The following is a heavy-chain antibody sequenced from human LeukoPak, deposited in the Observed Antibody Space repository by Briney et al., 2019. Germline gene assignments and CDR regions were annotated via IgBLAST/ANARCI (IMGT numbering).Heavy chain of an antibody. Sequence: GGSLRLSCAASGFTFSSYAMSWVRQAPGKGLEWVSYISGSGGITYFADSVKGRFTISRDNSKNTLYLQMNSLRAEDTAVYYCVTSKAAGPLDPWGQGTLVTVSS. D-gene: IGHD2-15*01. J-gene: IGHJ5*02. V-gene: IGHV3-23*01. CDR1: GFTFSSYA. CDR2: ISGSGGIT. CDR3: VTSKAAGPLDP.